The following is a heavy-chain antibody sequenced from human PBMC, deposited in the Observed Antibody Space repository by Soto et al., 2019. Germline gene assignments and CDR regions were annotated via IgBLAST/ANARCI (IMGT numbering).Heavy chain of an antibody. CDR3: ARHDFKDIGSYPDAFDI. J-gene: IGHJ3*02. CDR2: IYAAHSDT. CDR1: GYSVPNYW. V-gene: IGHV5-51*01. D-gene: IGHD1-26*01. Sequence: PGESLKISCEGSGYSVPNYWIGWVLQMPGKGLEWMGIIYAAHSDTRYSPSFQGQLSISVDKSISTAYLQRSRLKASNTAMYYCARHDFKDIGSYPDAFDIWGQGTMVTVSS.